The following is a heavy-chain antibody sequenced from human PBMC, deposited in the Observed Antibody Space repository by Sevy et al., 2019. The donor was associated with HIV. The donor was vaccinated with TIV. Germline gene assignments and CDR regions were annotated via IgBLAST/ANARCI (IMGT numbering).Heavy chain of an antibody. V-gene: IGHV3-30-3*01. CDR3: ASDRYSSGWYSGMDV. D-gene: IGHD6-19*01. CDR1: GFTFSSYA. Sequence: GGSLRLSCAASGFTFSSYAMHWVRQAPGMGLEWVAVISYDGSNKYYADSVKGRFTISRDNSKNTLYLQMNSLRAEDTAVYYCASDRYSSGWYSGMDVWGQRTTVTVSS. J-gene: IGHJ6*02. CDR2: ISYDGSNK.